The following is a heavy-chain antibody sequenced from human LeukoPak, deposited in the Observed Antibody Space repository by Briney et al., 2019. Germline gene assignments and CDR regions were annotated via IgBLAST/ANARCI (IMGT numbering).Heavy chain of an antibody. Sequence: SETLSLTCTVSGGPISSYYWSWIRQPAGKGLEWIGRIYTSGSTNYNPSLKSRVTMSLDTSKNQFSLKLSSVTAADTAVYYCARGYCNSTSCYTFDYWGQGTLATASS. CDR2: IYTSGST. V-gene: IGHV4-4*07. CDR1: GGPISSYY. J-gene: IGHJ4*02. D-gene: IGHD2-2*01. CDR3: ARGYCNSTSCYTFDY.